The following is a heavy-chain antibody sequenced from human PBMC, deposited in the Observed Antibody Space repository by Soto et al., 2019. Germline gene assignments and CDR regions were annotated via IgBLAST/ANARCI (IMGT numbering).Heavy chain of an antibody. V-gene: IGHV3-23*01. J-gene: IGHJ6*02. CDR1: GFTFSSYA. Sequence: QPGGSLRLSCAASGFTFSSYAMSWVRQAPGKGLEWVSAISGSGGSTYYADSVKGRFTISRDNSKNTLYLQMNSLRAEDTAVYYCAKVQRGSFPLDYYYGMDVWGQGTTVTVSS. D-gene: IGHD1-26*01. CDR3: AKVQRGSFPLDYYYGMDV. CDR2: ISGSGGST.